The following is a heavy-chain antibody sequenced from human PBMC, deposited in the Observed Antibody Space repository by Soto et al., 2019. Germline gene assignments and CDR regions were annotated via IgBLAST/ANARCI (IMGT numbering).Heavy chain of an antibody. CDR1: DGSVSSGNYY. D-gene: IGHD5-12*01. CDR2: IHSSGST. J-gene: IGHJ4*02. CDR3: ARDSLALFDS. V-gene: IGHV4-61*01. Sequence: SETLSLTCTVSDGSVSSGNYYWTWIRQPPGKGLEWIGYIHSSGSTLYNPSLKSRVFISVDTSMNQFSLKLTSVTAADTALYFCARDSLALFDSWGQGTLVTV.